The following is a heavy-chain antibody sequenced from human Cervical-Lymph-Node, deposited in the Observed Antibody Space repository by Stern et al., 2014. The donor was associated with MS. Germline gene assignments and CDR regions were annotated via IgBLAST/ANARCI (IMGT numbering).Heavy chain of an antibody. V-gene: IGHV3-74*02. CDR3: ARGRGFFDY. Sequence: EVQLVESGGGLVQPGGSLRLSCAASGFTFSAYWMHWVRQAPGQGLMWVSRINGDGSSTNYADSVKGRFIISRDNAKNTLYLQINSLRAEDTAVYYCARGRGFFDYWGQGTLVTVSS. J-gene: IGHJ4*02. CDR1: GFTFSAYW. CDR2: INGDGSST.